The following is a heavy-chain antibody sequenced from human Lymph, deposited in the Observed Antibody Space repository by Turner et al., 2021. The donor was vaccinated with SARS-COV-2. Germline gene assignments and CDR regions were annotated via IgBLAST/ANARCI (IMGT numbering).Heavy chain of an antibody. V-gene: IGHV3-30-3*01. J-gene: IGHJ4*02. CDR2: ISYDGSNK. CDR3: AREGMFTVTTGLDY. Sequence: QVQLVESGGGVVQTGRSLRLSWADSGFTFSSYAMPWVRQAPVKGLEWVAVISYDGSNKYFADSVRGRFTLSRDNSKNTLYLQMNSLRAEDTAVYYCAREGMFTVTTGLDYWGQGTLVTVSS. D-gene: IGHD4-17*01. CDR1: GFTFSSYA.